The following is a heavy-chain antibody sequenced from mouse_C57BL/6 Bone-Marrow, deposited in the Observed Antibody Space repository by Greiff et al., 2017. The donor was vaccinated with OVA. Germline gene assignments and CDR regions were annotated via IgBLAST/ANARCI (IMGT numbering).Heavy chain of an antibody. CDR2: INPYNGDT. V-gene: IGHV1-20*01. D-gene: IGHD1-1*01. J-gene: IGHJ1*03. CDR3: ARGGIDYGSSYGYCDV. Sequence: EVQLQQSGPELVKPGDSVKISCKASGYSFTGYFMNWVMQSHGQSLEWIGRINPYNGDTFYNQKFKGKATLTVDKSSSTAHMELRRLTSEDSAVDYCARGGIDYGSSYGYCDVWGTGTTVTVSS. CDR1: GYSFTGYF.